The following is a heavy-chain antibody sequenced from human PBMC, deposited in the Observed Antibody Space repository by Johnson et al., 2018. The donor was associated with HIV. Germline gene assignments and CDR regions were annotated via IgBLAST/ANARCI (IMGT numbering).Heavy chain of an antibody. CDR1: GFTFSSYA. V-gene: IGHV3-66*02. CDR2: IYSGGST. CDR3: ARVSGSGADYYEILNDAFDI. J-gene: IGHJ3*02. D-gene: IGHD3-22*01. Sequence: VESGGGVVQPGRSLRLSCAASGFTFSSYAMHWVRQAPGKGLEWVSVIYSGGSTYYADSVKGRFTISRDNSKNTLYLQMNSLRAEDTAVYYCARVSGSGADYYEILNDAFDILGQGTMVTVSS.